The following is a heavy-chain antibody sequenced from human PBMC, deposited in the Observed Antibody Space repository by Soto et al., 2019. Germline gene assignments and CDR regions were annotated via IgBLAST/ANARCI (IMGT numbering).Heavy chain of an antibody. D-gene: IGHD3-22*01. Sequence: QVQLVQSGAEVKKPGSSVKVSCKASGGTFSSYAISWVRHAPGQGLEWMGGISPIFGTANYAQKFQGRVMITADESTSTAFMELSSLRSEDTAVYYCARESGYYPNFYYFDYWVQGTMVTVSS. V-gene: IGHV1-69*19. J-gene: IGHJ4*02. CDR3: ARESGYYPNFYYFDY. CDR1: GGTFSSYA. CDR2: ISPIFGTA.